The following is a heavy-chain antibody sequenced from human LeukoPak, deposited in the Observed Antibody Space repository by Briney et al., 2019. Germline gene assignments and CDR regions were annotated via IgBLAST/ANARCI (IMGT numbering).Heavy chain of an antibody. J-gene: IGHJ6*03. CDR2: ISWNSGSI. CDR3: AQATLYYYMDV. Sequence: GGSLRLSCAASGFTFDDYAMHWVRQAPGKGLEWVSGISWNSGSIGYADSVKGRFTISRDNAKNSLYLQMNSLRAEDAVLYYCAQATLYYYMDVWGKGTTVTVSS. V-gene: IGHV3-9*01. CDR1: GFTFDDYA.